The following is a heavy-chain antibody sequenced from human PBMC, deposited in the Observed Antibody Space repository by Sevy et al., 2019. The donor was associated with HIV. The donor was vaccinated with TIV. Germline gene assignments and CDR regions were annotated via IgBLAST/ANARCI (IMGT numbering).Heavy chain of an antibody. CDR3: VRAIQSEGSF. CDR1: GFTFSSYW. J-gene: IGHJ4*02. D-gene: IGHD2-2*02. CDR2: IKHDGSEI. Sequence: GGSLRLSCAASGFTFSSYWMSWVRQAPGKGLEWVANIKHDGSEIYYVDSVKGRFTVSRDNDRNLVYLQMNNLRVADTALYYCVRAIQSEGSFWGQGTRVTVSS. V-gene: IGHV3-7*01.